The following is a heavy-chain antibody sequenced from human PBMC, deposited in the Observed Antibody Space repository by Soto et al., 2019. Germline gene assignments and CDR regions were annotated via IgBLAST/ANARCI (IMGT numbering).Heavy chain of an antibody. CDR1: GFTFSSYG. V-gene: IGHV3-33*01. CDR3: ARHRYSSGWYDLDY. CDR2: IWYDGSNK. J-gene: IGHJ4*02. D-gene: IGHD6-19*01. Sequence: QVQLVESGGGVVQPGRSLRLSCAASGFTFSSYGMHWVRQAPGMGLEWVAVIWYDGSNKYYADSVKGRFTISRDNSKNTLYLEMNSLRVEDTAVYYCARHRYSSGWYDLDYWGQGTLVTVSS.